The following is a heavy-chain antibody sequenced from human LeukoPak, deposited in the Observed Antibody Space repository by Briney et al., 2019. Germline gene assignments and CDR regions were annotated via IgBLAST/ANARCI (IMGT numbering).Heavy chain of an antibody. D-gene: IGHD3-10*01. Sequence: ASVKVSCKASGYTFTGYYMHWVRQAPGQGLEWMGWINPNSGGTNYAQKFQGRVTMTRDTSVSTAYMELSRLRSDDTAVYYCASPITMVRGVKVRDAYYYYYYMDVWGKGTTVTVSS. V-gene: IGHV1-2*02. CDR2: INPNSGGT. J-gene: IGHJ6*03. CDR1: GYTFTGYY. CDR3: ASPITMVRGVKVRDAYYYYYYMDV.